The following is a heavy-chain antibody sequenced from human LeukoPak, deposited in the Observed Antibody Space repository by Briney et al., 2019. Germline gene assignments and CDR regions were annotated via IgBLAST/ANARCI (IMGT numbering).Heavy chain of an antibody. CDR3: ARPAGHYHSSGFLAFDI. Sequence: PSETLSLTCTVSGGSINGYYGTWIRQTAGKGLEWIGHIYNSDINNYNPSLNNRVTMSVDTSRTHFSLKLTSVTAADSAVYYCARPAGHYHSSGFLAFDIWGQGTMVTVSS. V-gene: IGHV4-4*07. D-gene: IGHD3-22*01. CDR1: GGSINGYY. J-gene: IGHJ3*02. CDR2: IYNSDIN.